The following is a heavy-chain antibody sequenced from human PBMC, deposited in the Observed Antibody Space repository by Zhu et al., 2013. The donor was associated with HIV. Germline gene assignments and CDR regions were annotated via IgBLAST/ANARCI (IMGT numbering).Heavy chain of an antibody. CDR1: GFTFNNFA. Sequence: EVQLLESGGGLVQPGGSLRLSCAASGFTFNNFAMTWVRQAPGKGLEWVSAITGSGGTTYYADSVKGRFTISRDNSKSTLYLQMNSLRAEDTAAYYCAKDIWSGGSNAYYEYWAQGTLVTVSS. V-gene: IGHV3-23*01. CDR3: AKDIWSGGSNAYYEY. J-gene: IGHJ4*02. CDR2: ITGSGGTT. D-gene: IGHD3-16*01.